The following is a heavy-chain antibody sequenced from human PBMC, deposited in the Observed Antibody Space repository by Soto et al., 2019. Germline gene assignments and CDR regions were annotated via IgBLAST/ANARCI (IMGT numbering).Heavy chain of an antibody. CDR2: ISGSGGST. CDR1: GFTFSSYA. J-gene: IGHJ3*02. CDR3: ATPHYGSGSPDAFDI. V-gene: IGHV3-23*01. D-gene: IGHD3-10*01. Sequence: PGGSLRLSCAASGFTFSSYAMSWVRQAPGKGLEWVSAISGSGGSTYYADSVNGLFTISTDNSKNTLYLQMNSLRAEDTAVYYFATPHYGSGSPDAFDIWGQGTMVTVSS.